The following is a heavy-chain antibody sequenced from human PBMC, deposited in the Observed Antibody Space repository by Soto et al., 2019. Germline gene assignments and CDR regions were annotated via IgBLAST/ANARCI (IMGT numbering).Heavy chain of an antibody. CDR1: GGTFSSYT. CDR2: IIPILGIA. CDR3: ARAVGHDYIWGSYRYNHFDY. D-gene: IGHD3-16*02. J-gene: IGHJ4*02. V-gene: IGHV1-69*02. Sequence: QVQLVQSGAEVKKPGSSVKVSCKASGGTFSSYTISWVRQAPGQGLEWMGRIIPILGIANYAQKFQGRVTITADKSTSTGYMELCSLRSEDTAVYYCARAVGHDYIWGSYRYNHFDYWGQGTLVTVSS.